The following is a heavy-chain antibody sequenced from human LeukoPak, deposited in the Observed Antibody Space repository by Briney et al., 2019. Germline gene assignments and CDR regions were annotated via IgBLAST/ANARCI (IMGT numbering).Heavy chain of an antibody. J-gene: IGHJ3*02. D-gene: IGHD3-22*01. CDR1: GGTFSSYA. Sequence: SVKVSCKASGGTFSSYAISWVRQAPGQGLEWMGGIIPIFGTANYAQKFQGRVTITTDESTSTAHMELSSLRSEDTAVYYCARGGSYYDSSGTPFGAFDIWGQGTMVTVSS. V-gene: IGHV1-69*05. CDR3: ARGGSYYDSSGTPFGAFDI. CDR2: IIPIFGTA.